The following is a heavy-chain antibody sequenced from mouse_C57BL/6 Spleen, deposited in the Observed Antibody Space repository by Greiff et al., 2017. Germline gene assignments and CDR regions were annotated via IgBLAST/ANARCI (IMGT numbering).Heavy chain of an antibody. V-gene: IGHV5-12*01. J-gene: IGHJ1*03. CDR3: ARQGGYDDGWYFDV. Sequence: EVKLQESGGGLVQPGGSLKLSCAASGFTFSDYYMYWVRQTPEKRLEWVAYISNGGGSTYYPDTVKGRFTISRDNAKNTLYLQMSRLKSEDTAMYYCARQGGYDDGWYFDVWGTGTTVTVSS. D-gene: IGHD2-2*01. CDR2: ISNGGGST. CDR1: GFTFSDYY.